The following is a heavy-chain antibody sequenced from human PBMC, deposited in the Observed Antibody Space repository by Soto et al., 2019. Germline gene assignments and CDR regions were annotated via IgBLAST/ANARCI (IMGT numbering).Heavy chain of an antibody. J-gene: IGHJ4*02. V-gene: IGHV3-64D*06. Sequence: PGGSLRLSCSASGFTFSSYAMHWVRQAPGKGLEYVSGITSNGGSTYYADSVKGRFTISRDNSKNTLYPQMSSLRAEDTAVYYCVKDEGGPKWFGESKPAKNYFDYWGQGTLVTVSS. CDR3: VKDEGGPKWFGESKPAKNYFDY. D-gene: IGHD3-10*01. CDR2: ITSNGGST. CDR1: GFTFSSYA.